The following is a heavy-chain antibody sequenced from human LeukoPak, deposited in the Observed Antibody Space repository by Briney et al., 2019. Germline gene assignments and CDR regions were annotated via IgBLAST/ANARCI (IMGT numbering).Heavy chain of an antibody. CDR1: GSTFSSYA. D-gene: IGHD4-17*01. V-gene: IGHV3-23*01. CDR2: ISGSGGST. J-gene: IGHJ4*02. Sequence: GGPLRLSCAASGSTFSSYAMSWVRQTPGKGLEWVSTISGSGGSTYYADSVKGRFTISRDNSKNTLYLQMNSLRAEDTAIYYCAKSSWSVTPGYFDYWGQGTLVTVSS. CDR3: AKSSWSVTPGYFDY.